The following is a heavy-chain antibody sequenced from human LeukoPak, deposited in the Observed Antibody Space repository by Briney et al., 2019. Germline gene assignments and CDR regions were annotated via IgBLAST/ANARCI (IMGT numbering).Heavy chain of an antibody. D-gene: IGHD3-22*01. Sequence: GSLRLSCAASGFTVSSNYMSWIRQPPGKGLEWIGYIYHSGSTYYNPSLKSRVIISVDTSKSHFSLKLNSVTAADTAVYYCVSQYDRSGYYAFDYWGQGTLVTVTS. J-gene: IGHJ4*02. V-gene: IGHV4-59*04. CDR1: GFTVSSNY. CDR2: IYHSGST. CDR3: VSQYDRSGYYAFDY.